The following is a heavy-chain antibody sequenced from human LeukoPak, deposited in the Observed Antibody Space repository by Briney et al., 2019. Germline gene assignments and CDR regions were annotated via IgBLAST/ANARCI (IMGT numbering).Heavy chain of an antibody. Sequence: PSETLSLTCTVSGGSISSYYWSWIRQPPGKGLEWIGYIYYSGSTNYNPSLKSRVTISVDTSKNQFSLKLSSVTAADTAVYYCASLYYYDSSGYHPRDAFDIRGQGTMVTVSS. D-gene: IGHD3-22*01. V-gene: IGHV4-59*01. CDR2: IYYSGST. J-gene: IGHJ3*02. CDR1: GGSISSYY. CDR3: ASLYYYDSSGYHPRDAFDI.